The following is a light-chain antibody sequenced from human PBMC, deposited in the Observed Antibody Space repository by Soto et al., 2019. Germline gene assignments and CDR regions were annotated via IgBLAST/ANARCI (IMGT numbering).Light chain of an antibody. V-gene: IGKV3-20*01. CDR1: QSVSSNY. J-gene: IGKJ2*01. CDR3: QLYGSSPPRYT. CDR2: AAS. Sequence: EIVLTQSPGTLYLSPGERATLSCRASQSVSSNYLAWYQQKRGQAPRLLIYAASARATGIPDRFSGSGSGTDFTLTISRLEPEDFAVYCCQLYGSSPPRYTFGQGTKLEIK.